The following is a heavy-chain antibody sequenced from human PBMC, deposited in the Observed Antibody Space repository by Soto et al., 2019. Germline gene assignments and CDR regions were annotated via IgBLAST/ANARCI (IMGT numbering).Heavy chain of an antibody. V-gene: IGHV4-59*01. CDR3: ARGVSLDV. D-gene: IGHD6-13*01. J-gene: IGHJ6*02. CDR1: GGSISSYY. Sequence: PSETLSLTYTVSGGSISSYYWSWIRQPPGKGLEWIGYIYYSGSTNYNPSLKSRVTISVDTSKNQFSLKLSSVTAADTAVYYCARGVSLDVWGQGTTVTVSS. CDR2: IYYSGST.